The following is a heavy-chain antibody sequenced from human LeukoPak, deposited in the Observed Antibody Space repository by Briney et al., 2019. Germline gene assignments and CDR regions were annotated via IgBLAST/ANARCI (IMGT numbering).Heavy chain of an antibody. CDR1: GFSLSTSGVG. V-gene: IGHV2-5*02. Sequence: SGPTLVNSTQTLTLTCTFSGFSLSTSGVGVGWIRQPPVNDLEWLACNYCEDDKRYSPSLKSRLTINKHTYTNQLVLTMPNTDPVDTATYYCAHNHGSGSYHYWGQGTLVPVSS. D-gene: IGHD3-10*01. CDR2: NYCEDDK. J-gene: IGHJ4*02. CDR3: AHNHGSGSYHY.